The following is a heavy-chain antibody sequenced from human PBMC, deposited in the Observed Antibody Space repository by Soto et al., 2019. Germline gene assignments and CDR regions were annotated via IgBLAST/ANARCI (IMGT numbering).Heavy chain of an antibody. Sequence: QLQLQESGPGLVKPSETLSLTCSVSGGSISSSTHYWGWVRQPPGKGLEWIGSIYYSGNTYYSPSLKSRVTISVDTSKNQFSLKLSSVTAPDTAVYYCVRRWGGYDFYYYYGMDVWGQGTTVTVSS. J-gene: IGHJ6*02. V-gene: IGHV4-39*01. D-gene: IGHD5-12*01. CDR1: GGSISSSTHY. CDR2: IYYSGNT. CDR3: VRRWGGYDFYYYYGMDV.